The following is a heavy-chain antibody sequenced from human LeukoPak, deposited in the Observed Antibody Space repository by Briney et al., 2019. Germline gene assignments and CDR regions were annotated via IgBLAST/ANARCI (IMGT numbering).Heavy chain of an antibody. D-gene: IGHD1-14*01. J-gene: IGHJ6*03. CDR2: IYTSGST. V-gene: IGHV4-4*07. Sequence: SETLSLTCTVSGGSISSYYWSWIRQPAGKGLEWIGRIYTSGSTIYNPSLKSRVTMSVDTSRNQFSLKLSSVTAADTAVYYCARGRYESTRLSAYYYYYMDVWGKGTTVTVSS. CDR3: ARGRYESTRLSAYYYYYMDV. CDR1: GGSISSYY.